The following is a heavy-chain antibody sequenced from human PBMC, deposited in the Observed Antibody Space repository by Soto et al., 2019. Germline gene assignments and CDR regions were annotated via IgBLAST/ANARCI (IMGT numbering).Heavy chain of an antibody. CDR1: GSTLSSYA. D-gene: IGHD2-2*01. J-gene: IGHJ6*02. CDR3: ARDPNIVLVPAALRSYYYYYGMDV. CDR2: ISGGGGST. V-gene: IGHV3-23*01. Sequence: PGGSLRLSCEASGSTLSSYAMSWVRQAPGKGLEWVSGISGGGGSTYYADSVKGRFTISRDNAKNSLYLQMNSLRAEDTAVYYCARDPNIVLVPAALRSYYYYYGMDVWGQGTTVTVSS.